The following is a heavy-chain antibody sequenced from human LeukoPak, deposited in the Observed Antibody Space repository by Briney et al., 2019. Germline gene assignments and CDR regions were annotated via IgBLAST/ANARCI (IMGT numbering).Heavy chain of an antibody. CDR1: GFTFSSYG. CDR3: ARDSNWNNGGFDY. CDR2: IRYDGSNK. J-gene: IGHJ4*02. V-gene: IGHV3-30*02. Sequence: GGSLRLSCAASGFTFSSYGMHWVRQAPGEGLEWVAFIRYDGSNKYYADSVKGRFTISRDNVKNTLHLQMSSLRAEDTAIYYCARDSNWNNGGFDYWGQGTLVTVSA. D-gene: IGHD1/OR15-1a*01.